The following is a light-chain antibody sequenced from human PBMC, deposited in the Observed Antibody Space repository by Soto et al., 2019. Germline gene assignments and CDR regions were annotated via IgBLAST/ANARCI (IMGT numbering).Light chain of an antibody. CDR1: SSDIGGYNY. CDR2: EVS. J-gene: IGLJ2*01. Sequence: QSVLTQPASVSGSPGQSITISCTGTSSDIGGYNYVSWYQQHPGKAPKLMIYEVSNRPSGVSNRFSGSKSGNTASLTISGLQAEDEADYHCSSYTSSSTYVVFGGGTKVTVL. CDR3: SSYTSSSTYVV. V-gene: IGLV2-14*01.